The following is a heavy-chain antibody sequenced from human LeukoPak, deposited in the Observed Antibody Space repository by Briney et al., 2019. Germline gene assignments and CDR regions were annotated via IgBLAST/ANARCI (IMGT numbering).Heavy chain of an antibody. V-gene: IGHV4-39*01. CDR2: IYYSGST. CDR1: GGSISSSSYY. D-gene: IGHD5-24*01. J-gene: IGHJ4*02. CDR3: ASLGEMATMVDY. Sequence: SETLSLTCTVSGGSISSSSYYWGWIRQPPGKGLEWIGSIYYSGSTYYNPSPKSRVTISVDTSKNQFSLKLSSVTAADTAVYYCASLGEMATMVDYWGQGTLVTVSS.